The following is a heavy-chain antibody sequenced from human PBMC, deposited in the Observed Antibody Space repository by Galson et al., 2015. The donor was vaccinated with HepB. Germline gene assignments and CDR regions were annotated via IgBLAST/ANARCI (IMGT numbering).Heavy chain of an antibody. V-gene: IGHV3-7*03. Sequence: SLRLSCADSQLVLGDYWMSWVRQAPGKGLEWVACINQDGSEKNYVDSVKGRFTISRDNARNSLFLQMNTLRVEDTAVYYCVRDARHRPILFDPWGQGTLVTVSS. J-gene: IGHJ5*02. D-gene: IGHD3-3*01. CDR2: INQDGSEK. CDR1: QLVLGDYW. CDR3: VRDARHRPILFDP.